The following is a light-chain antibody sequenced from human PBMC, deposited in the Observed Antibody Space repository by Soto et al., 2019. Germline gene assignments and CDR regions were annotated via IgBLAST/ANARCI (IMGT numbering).Light chain of an antibody. Sequence: SSELTQPPSVSVSPGQTASITCSGDKLGDRYACWYQQKPRQSPVLVIYQDSNRPSGIPERFSCSNSGNTAALTISGTQAMDEADYYCQAWDSSTVVFGGGTKLTVL. CDR2: QDS. CDR1: KLGDRY. CDR3: QAWDSSTVV. V-gene: IGLV3-1*01. J-gene: IGLJ2*01.